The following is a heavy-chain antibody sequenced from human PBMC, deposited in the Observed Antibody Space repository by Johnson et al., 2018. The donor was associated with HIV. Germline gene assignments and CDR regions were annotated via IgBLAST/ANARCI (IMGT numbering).Heavy chain of an antibody. V-gene: IGHV3-48*03. CDR3: ARNEAATDAFDI. Sequence: EKLVESGGGLVQPGGSLRLSCAASAFTFSNYEMNWVRQAPGKGLEWVSYISSSGSTIYYADSVKGRFTISRDNAKNSLYLQMNSLRAEDTALYYCARNEAATDAFDIWGQGTMVTVSS. CDR1: AFTFSNYE. CDR2: ISSSGSTI. J-gene: IGHJ3*02.